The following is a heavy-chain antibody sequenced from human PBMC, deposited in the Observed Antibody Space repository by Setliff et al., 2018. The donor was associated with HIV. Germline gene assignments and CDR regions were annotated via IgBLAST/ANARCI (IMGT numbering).Heavy chain of an antibody. Sequence: SVKVSCKASGGTFRKYSISWVRQAPGQGLEWMGGIIPIFGSTTYSQKFQGRLSITADESKDTAYMELTRLRSEDTAVYYCAIDGAGGWLRPMPDYWGQGTLVTVSS. CDR3: AIDGAGGWLRPMPDY. D-gene: IGHD5-12*01. J-gene: IGHJ4*02. V-gene: IGHV1-69*13. CDR1: GGTFRKYS. CDR2: IIPIFGST.